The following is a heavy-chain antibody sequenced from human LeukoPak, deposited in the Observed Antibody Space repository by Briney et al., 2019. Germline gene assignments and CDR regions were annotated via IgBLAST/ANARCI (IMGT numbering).Heavy chain of an antibody. CDR2: LYSGGNT. Sequence: GGSLRLSCAASGFTVSSSYMSWVRQAPGKGLEWVSVLYSGGNTYYADSVKGRFTISRDTSKNTLYLRMISLRAEDTALYYCVSGKYYFDYWGQGTLVTVSS. J-gene: IGHJ4*02. CDR1: GFTVSSSY. V-gene: IGHV3-53*01. CDR3: VSGKYYFDY.